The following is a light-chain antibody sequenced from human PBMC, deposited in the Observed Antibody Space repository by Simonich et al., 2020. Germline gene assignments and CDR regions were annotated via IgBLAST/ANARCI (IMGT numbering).Light chain of an antibody. Sequence: DIVMTQSPLSLPVTPGEPASISCRSSQSLLHSNGYNYLDWYLQKPGQSPKLLIYLGSNRASGVPDRFRGSGSGTDFTLKISRVEAEDVGVYYCMQALQTPWTFGQGTKVEIK. CDR2: LGS. V-gene: IGKV2-28*01. J-gene: IGKJ1*01. CDR3: MQALQTPWT. CDR1: QSLLHSNGYNY.